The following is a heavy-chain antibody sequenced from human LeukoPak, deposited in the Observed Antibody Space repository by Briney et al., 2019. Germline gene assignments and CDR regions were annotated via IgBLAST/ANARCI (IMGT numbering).Heavy chain of an antibody. V-gene: IGHV3-74*01. J-gene: IGHJ4*02. Sequence: GGSLRLSCEASGFTFSSYRMHWARQAPGKGLVWVSRISSGGSSTSYANSVKGRFTISRDNAKNTLFLQMNSLRAGDTAVYYCGRSGDFWSGSGVAYWGQGTLVTVSS. D-gene: IGHD3-3*01. CDR1: GFTFSSYR. CDR2: ISSGGSST. CDR3: GRSGDFWSGSGVAY.